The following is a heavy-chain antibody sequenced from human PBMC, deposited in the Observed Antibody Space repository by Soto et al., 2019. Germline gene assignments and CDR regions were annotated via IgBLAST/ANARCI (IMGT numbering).Heavy chain of an antibody. CDR2: IYYSGNT. CDR3: ARAVLTSADYYYYGMDV. V-gene: IGHV4-31*03. J-gene: IGHJ6*02. CDR1: GGSISRGGYY. D-gene: IGHD6-13*01. Sequence: SETLSLTCTVSGGSISRGGYYWSWIRQHPGKGLEWIGYIYYSGNTYYNPSPKSRVTISVDRSKNQFSLKLASVTAADTAVFYCARAVLTSADYYYYGMDVWGQGTTVTVSS.